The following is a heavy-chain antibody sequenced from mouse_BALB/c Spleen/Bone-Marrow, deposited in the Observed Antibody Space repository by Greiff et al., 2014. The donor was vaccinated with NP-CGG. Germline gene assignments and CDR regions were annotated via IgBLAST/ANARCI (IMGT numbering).Heavy chain of an antibody. D-gene: IGHD4-1*01. CDR2: IYPGDGDT. Sequence: QVQLKHSGAELVRPGSSVKISCKASGYGFSSYWMNWVKQRPGQGLEWIGQIYPGDGDTNYNGKFKGKATLTADKSSSTAYMQLSSLTSEDSAVYFCARVRNWADYWGQGTTLTVSS. CDR3: ARVRNWADY. J-gene: IGHJ2*01. V-gene: IGHV1-80*01. CDR1: GYGFSSYW.